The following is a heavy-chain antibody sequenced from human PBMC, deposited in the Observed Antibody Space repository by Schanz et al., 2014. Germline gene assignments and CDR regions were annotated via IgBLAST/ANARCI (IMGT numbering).Heavy chain of an antibody. CDR2: IASGGSHT. D-gene: IGHD6-13*01. CDR1: GITFSDYA. Sequence: EVQLLESGGALEQPGGSLRLSCAASGITFSDYAMSWVRQAPGKGLEWVSTIASGGSHTFYADSVTGRFTISGDNSKNTLFLQMNSLTAEDTAVYFCAKDTRMTPAGTGVFFDYWGQGTLVTVSS. V-gene: IGHV3-23*01. J-gene: IGHJ4*02. CDR3: AKDTRMTPAGTGVFFDY.